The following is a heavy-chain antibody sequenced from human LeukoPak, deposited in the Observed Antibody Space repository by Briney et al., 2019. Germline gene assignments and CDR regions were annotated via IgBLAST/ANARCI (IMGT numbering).Heavy chain of an antibody. Sequence: PSETLSLTCTVSGGSISSGSSYWNWIRQHPGKGLEWIGYISHSGTTNYNPSLKSRVTISLDTSKNHLSLGLTSVTAADTAVYYCARGRFGGYGMNVWGQGTTVTVPS. CDR3: ARGRFGGYGMNV. V-gene: IGHV4-31*03. CDR2: ISHSGTT. J-gene: IGHJ6*02. CDR1: GGSISSGSSY. D-gene: IGHD4-23*01.